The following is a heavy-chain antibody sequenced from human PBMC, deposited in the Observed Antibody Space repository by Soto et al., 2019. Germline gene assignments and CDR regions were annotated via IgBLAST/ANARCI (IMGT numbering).Heavy chain of an antibody. CDR3: ASDWSIFGLYGMDV. D-gene: IGHD3-3*01. V-gene: IGHV4-34*01. CDR2: INQSEGT. Sequence: RSETLSLTCDVYGGSFSGYYWSWIRQPPGKGLEWIGEINQSEGTNHNPSLKRRLTLSVDTSKNQSSLKLSSVTAADTAVYCCASDWSIFGLYGMDVWGQGTTVTGSS. CDR1: GGSFSGYY. J-gene: IGHJ6*02.